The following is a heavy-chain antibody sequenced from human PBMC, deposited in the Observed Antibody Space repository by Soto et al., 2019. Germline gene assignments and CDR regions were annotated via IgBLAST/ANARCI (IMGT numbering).Heavy chain of an antibody. CDR3: ARVSRDWYGYYFDY. D-gene: IGHD3-9*01. CDR1: GFTFSDYY. J-gene: IGHJ4*02. V-gene: IGHV3-11*06. Sequence: PGGSLRLSCAASGFTFSDYYMSWIRQAPGKGLEWVSYISSSSSYTNYADSVKGRFTISRDNAKNSLYLQMNSLRAEDTAVYYCARVSRDWYGYYFDYWGQGTLVTVSS. CDR2: ISSSSSYT.